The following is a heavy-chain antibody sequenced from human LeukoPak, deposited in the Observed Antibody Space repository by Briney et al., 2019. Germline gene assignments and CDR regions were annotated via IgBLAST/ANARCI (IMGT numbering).Heavy chain of an antibody. CDR3: ARDRDYYDSSGYYPGGDYYGMDV. V-gene: IGHV4-39*07. Sequence: SETLSLACTVSGGSISSSSYYWGWIRQPPGKGLEWIGSIYYSGSTYYNPSLKSRVTISVDTSKNQFSLKLSSVTAADTAVYYCARDRDYYDSSGYYPGGDYYGMDVWGQGTTVTVSS. D-gene: IGHD3-22*01. J-gene: IGHJ6*02. CDR2: IYYSGST. CDR1: GGSISSSSYY.